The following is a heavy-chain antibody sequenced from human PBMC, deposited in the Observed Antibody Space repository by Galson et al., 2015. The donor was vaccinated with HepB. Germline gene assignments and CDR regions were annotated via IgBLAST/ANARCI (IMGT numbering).Heavy chain of an antibody. Sequence: SETLSLTCTVSGGSISSYYWSWIRQPAGKGLEWIGRIYTSGSTNYNPSLKSRVTMSVDTSKNQFSLRLSSVTAADTAVYYCARAEGDDFDYYYGMDVWGQGTTVTVSS. CDR1: GGSISSYY. J-gene: IGHJ6*02. CDR2: IYTSGST. V-gene: IGHV4-4*07. CDR3: ARAEGDDFDYYYGMDV. D-gene: IGHD1-1*01.